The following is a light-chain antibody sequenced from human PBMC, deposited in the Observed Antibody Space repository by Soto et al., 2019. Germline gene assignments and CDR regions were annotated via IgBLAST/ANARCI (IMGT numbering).Light chain of an antibody. V-gene: IGKV3-11*01. CDR2: DAS. CDR3: QQRSNWPPLT. CDR1: QRVATY. J-gene: IGKJ4*01. Sequence: EIVLTQSPATLSLSPGERPTFPSRAVQRVATYLAWYQQKPGQAPRLLIYDASNRATGIPARFSGSGSGTDFTLTISSLEPEDFAVYYCQQRSNWPPLTFGGGTKVEIK.